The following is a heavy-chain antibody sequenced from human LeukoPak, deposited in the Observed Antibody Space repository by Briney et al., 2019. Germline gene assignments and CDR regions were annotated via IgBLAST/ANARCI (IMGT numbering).Heavy chain of an antibody. J-gene: IGHJ4*02. CDR2: ISGSGGST. V-gene: IGHV3-23*01. D-gene: IGHD6-19*01. CDR3: AKDAGGAVAGTVVY. CDR1: GFTFSSYA. Sequence: PGGSPRLSCAASGFTFSSYAMSWVRQAPGKGLEWVSAISGSGGSTYYADSVKGRFTISRDNSKNTLYLQMNSLRAEDTAVYYCAKDAGGAVAGTVVYWGQGTLVTVSS.